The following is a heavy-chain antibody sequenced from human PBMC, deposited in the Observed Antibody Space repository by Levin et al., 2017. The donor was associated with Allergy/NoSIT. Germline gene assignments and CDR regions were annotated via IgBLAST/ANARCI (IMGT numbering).Heavy chain of an antibody. CDR2: ITPSETT. Sequence: SETLSLTCAVYGGSFSDYYGSWIRQPPGKGLEWIGEITPSETTNQNPSLKSRVTISVDTSKKQIPLKMNSLTAADTAVYYCARGPGWYVNDWGQGILVTVSS. CDR3: ARGPGWYVND. CDR1: GGSFSDYY. J-gene: IGHJ4*02. V-gene: IGHV4-34*01. D-gene: IGHD6-19*01.